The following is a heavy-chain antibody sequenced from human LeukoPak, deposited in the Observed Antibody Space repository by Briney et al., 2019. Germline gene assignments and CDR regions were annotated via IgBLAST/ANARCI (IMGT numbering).Heavy chain of an antibody. CDR3: ATRSTGVAATFDS. V-gene: IGHV4-59*01. Sequence: TSETLCLTCSGSGVSISSYYWSWIRQPPGKGPEWIGYISYSGNTNYNPSLKSRVTISVDTSKNQFSLKLSSVAAADTAVYYCATRSTGVAATFDSWGQGALVTVSS. CDR1: GVSISSYY. J-gene: IGHJ4*02. D-gene: IGHD2-15*01. CDR2: ISYSGNT.